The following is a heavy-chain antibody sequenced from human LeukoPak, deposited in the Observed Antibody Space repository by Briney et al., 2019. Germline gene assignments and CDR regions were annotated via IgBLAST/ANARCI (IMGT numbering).Heavy chain of an antibody. V-gene: IGHV1-69*13. CDR1: GGTFSSYA. Sequence: ASVKVSCKASGGTFSSYAISWVRQAPGQGLEWMGGIIPIFGTASYAQKFQGRVTITADESTSTAYMELRSLRSDDTAVYYCARQTYDSSGDDAFDIWGQGTMVTVSS. CDR3: ARQTYDSSGDDAFDI. D-gene: IGHD3-22*01. J-gene: IGHJ3*02. CDR2: IIPIFGTA.